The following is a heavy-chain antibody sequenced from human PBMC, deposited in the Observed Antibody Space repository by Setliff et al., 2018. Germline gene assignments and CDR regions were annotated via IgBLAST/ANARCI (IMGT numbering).Heavy chain of an antibody. CDR1: GYSFTSHY. V-gene: IGHV1-46*01. J-gene: IGHJ3*02. Sequence: ASVKVSCKASGYSFTSHYMHWVRQAPGQGLEWMGIINPGGGSASIVQKFQGRVTMTSDTSTSTVYLDLSGLTSEDTAVYYCARDLNRWFGEFAFDIWGQGTMVTVSS. D-gene: IGHD3-10*01. CDR2: INPGGGSA. CDR3: ARDLNRWFGEFAFDI.